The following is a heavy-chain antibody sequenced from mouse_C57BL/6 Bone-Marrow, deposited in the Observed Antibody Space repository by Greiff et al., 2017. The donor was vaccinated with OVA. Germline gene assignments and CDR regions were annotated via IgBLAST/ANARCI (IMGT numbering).Heavy chain of an antibody. CDR1: GFTFSDYY. CDR3: SRDSSYHYWYFDV. CDR2: ISNGGGST. J-gene: IGHJ1*03. Sequence: EVKLVESGGGLVQPGGSLKLSCAASGFTFSDYYMYWVRQTPEKRLEWVAYISNGGGSTYYPDTVKGRFTISRDKAKNTLYLQMSRLKSEDTAMYDCSRDSSYHYWYFDVWGTGTTVTVSS. V-gene: IGHV5-12*01. D-gene: IGHD1-1*01.